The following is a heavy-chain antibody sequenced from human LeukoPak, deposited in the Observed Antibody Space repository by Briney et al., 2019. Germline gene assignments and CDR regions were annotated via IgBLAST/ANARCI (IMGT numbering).Heavy chain of an antibody. CDR3: ARGPPPYDFWSGYYRPYDY. CDR2: INHSGST. Sequence: PSETLSLTCAVYGGSFSSYYWSWIRQPPGKGLEWIGEINHSGSTNYNPSLKSRVTISVDTSKNQFSLKLSSVTAADTAVYYCARGPPPYDFWSGYYRPYDYWGQGTLVTVSS. V-gene: IGHV4-34*01. J-gene: IGHJ4*02. D-gene: IGHD3-3*01. CDR1: GGSFSSYY.